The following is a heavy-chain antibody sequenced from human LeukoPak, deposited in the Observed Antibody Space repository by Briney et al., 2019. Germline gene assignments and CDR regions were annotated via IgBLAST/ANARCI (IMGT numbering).Heavy chain of an antibody. J-gene: IGHJ4*02. CDR1: GGSFSGYY. Sequence: SETLSLTCAVYGGSFSGYYWTWIRQPPGKGLEWIGEINHSGDTTYNPSLKSRITISVDTSKNQFSLKLSSVTAADTAIYYCVRRSHYSSSSGINYWGQGTLVPVSS. D-gene: IGHD6-6*01. V-gene: IGHV4-34*01. CDR3: VRRSHYSSSSGINY. CDR2: INHSGDT.